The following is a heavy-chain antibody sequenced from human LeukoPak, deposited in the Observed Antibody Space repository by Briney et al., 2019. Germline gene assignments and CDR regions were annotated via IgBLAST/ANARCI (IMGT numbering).Heavy chain of an antibody. D-gene: IGHD3-10*01. V-gene: IGHV3-21*01. CDR1: GFTFNSYS. J-gene: IGHJ4*02. CDR2: ISSSSSYI. CDR3: AREHGSGKIDFDY. Sequence: GGSLRLSCAASGFTFNSYSMNWVRQAPGKGLEWVSSISSSSSYIYYADSVKGRFTISRDNAKNSLYLQMNSLRAEDTAVYYCAREHGSGKIDFDYWGQGTLVTVSS.